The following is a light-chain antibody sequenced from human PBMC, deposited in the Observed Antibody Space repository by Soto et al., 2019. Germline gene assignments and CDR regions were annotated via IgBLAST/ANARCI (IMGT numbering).Light chain of an antibody. Sequence: DIQMTQSPSTLSASVGDRVTITCRASQSVSNSLAWYQQRPGIAPKLLIYQASSLATGVPSKFSGSVSGTEFTLTLSSQQPDDFATYYCQRHNTYRTFCQRTTVEI. J-gene: IGKJ1*01. CDR3: QRHNTYRT. CDR1: QSVSNS. CDR2: QAS. V-gene: IGKV1-5*03.